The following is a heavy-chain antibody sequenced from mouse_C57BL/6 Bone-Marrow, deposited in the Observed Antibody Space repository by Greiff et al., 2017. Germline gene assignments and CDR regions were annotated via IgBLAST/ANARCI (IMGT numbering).Heavy chain of an antibody. V-gene: IGHV1-64*01. D-gene: IGHD2-4*01. CDR1: GYTFTSYW. CDR2: IHPNSGST. CDR3: ARWIYYDYDVGYFDY. Sequence: VQLQQPGAELVKPGASVKLSCKASGYTFTSYWMHWVKQRPGQGLEWIGMIHPNSGSTNYNEKFKNKATLTVDKSSSTAYMQLSSLTSEDSAVYYCARWIYYDYDVGYFDYWGQGTTLTVSS. J-gene: IGHJ2*01.